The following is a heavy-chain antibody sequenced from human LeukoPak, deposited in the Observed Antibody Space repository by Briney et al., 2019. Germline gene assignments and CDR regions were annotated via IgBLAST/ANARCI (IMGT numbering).Heavy chain of an antibody. Sequence: GGSLRLSCAASAFSLSAYNMNWVRQAPGKGLEGVSSISYTGTYIYYADSVKGRFTISRDNAQNSPYLQMNSLRAEDTAIYYCVRDRGTYRPIDYWGQGTLVTVSS. J-gene: IGHJ4*02. V-gene: IGHV3-21*04. CDR2: ISYTGTYI. CDR1: AFSLSAYN. D-gene: IGHD1-26*01. CDR3: VRDRGTYRPIDY.